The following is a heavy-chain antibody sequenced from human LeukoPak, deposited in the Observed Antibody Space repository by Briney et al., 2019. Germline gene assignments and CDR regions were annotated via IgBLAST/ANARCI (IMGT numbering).Heavy chain of an antibody. V-gene: IGHV1-24*01. CDR2: FDPEDGET. D-gene: IGHD1-26*01. J-gene: IGHJ3*02. CDR3: ATGRELPPGAFDI. Sequence: ASVKVSCKASGYTFTSYYMHWVRQAPGKGLEWMGGFDPEDGETIYAQKFQGRVTMTEDTSTDTAYMELSSLRSEDTAVYYCATGRELPPGAFDIWGQGTMVTVSS. CDR1: GYTFTSYY.